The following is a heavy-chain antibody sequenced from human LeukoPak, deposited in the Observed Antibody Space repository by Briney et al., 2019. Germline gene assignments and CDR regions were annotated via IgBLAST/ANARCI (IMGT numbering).Heavy chain of an antibody. D-gene: IGHD3-3*01. CDR3: ARSSANDFWSGYTKSVDAFDI. CDR1: GYTFTSYY. V-gene: IGHV1-46*01. CDR2: INPSGGST. J-gene: IGHJ3*02. Sequence: ASVKVSRKASGYTFTSYYMHWVRQAPGQGLEWMGIINPSGGSTSYAQKFQGRVTMTRDTSTSTVYMELSSLRSEDTAVYYCARSSANDFWSGYTKSVDAFDIWGQGTMVTVSS.